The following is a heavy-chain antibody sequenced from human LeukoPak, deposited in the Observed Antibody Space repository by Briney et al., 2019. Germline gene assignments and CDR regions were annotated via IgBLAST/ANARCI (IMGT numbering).Heavy chain of an antibody. CDR2: INHSGST. V-gene: IGHV4-34*01. CDR1: VGSFSVYY. D-gene: IGHD2-15*01. CDR3: ARHPVAAHFDY. J-gene: IGHJ4*02. Sequence: KPSETLSLTCGVYVGSFSVYYWSWIRHPPGKGLEWIGEINHSGSTNYNPSLKSRVTISVDTSKNQFSLKLSSVTAADTAVYYCARHPVAAHFDYWGQGTLVTVSS.